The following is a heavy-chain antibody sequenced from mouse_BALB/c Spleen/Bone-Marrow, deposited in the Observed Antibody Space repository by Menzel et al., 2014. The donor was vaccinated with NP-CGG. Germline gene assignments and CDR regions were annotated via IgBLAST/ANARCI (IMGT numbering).Heavy chain of an antibody. J-gene: IGHJ4*01. Sequence: EVQLQESGGGLVQPGGSLRLSCATSGFTFTDYYMSWVRQPPGKALEWLGFIRNKANGYTTEYSASVKGRFTISRDNSQSILYLQMNTLGAEDSATYYCARDAYRYAMDYWGQGTSVTVSS. V-gene: IGHV7-3*02. CDR3: ARDAYRYAMDY. CDR2: IRNKANGYTT. CDR1: GFTFTDYY. D-gene: IGHD2-14*01.